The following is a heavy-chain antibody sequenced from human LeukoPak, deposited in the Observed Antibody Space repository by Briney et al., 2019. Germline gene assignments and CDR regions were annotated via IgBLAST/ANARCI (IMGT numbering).Heavy chain of an antibody. CDR3: ASSAMGYSYGWDYYYYYGMDV. CDR1: GYTFTNNG. CDR2: IIPILGIA. V-gene: IGHV1-69*04. Sequence: SVKVSCKASGYTFTNNGISWVRQAPGQGLEWMGRIIPILGIANYAQKFQGRVTITADKSTSTAYMELSSLRSEDTAVYYCASSAMGYSYGWDYYYYYGMDVWGQGTTVTVSS. J-gene: IGHJ6*02. D-gene: IGHD5-18*01.